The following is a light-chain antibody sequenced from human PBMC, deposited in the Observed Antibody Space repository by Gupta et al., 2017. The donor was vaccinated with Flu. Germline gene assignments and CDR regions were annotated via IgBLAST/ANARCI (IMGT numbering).Light chain of an antibody. CDR2: ITS. V-gene: IGKV1-39*01. J-gene: IGKJ1*01. CDR1: HSIARY. Sequence: PSSLSASIGNRITISCGASHSIARYLHWYQQKAGKAPELLIYITSNREDGVPSRFSGSGSGTDFTLTINGLQPEDFATYYCQQCDSTPQTFGQGTKLEI. CDR3: QQCDSTPQT.